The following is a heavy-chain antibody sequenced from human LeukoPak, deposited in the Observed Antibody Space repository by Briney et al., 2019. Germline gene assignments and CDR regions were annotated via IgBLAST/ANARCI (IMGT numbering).Heavy chain of an antibody. CDR2: INPNSGGT. CDR3: ARIFSTVTRPFDY. J-gene: IGHJ4*02. V-gene: IGHV1-2*02. CDR1: GYTFTDYY. Sequence: ASVKVSCKASGYTFTDYYMHWVRQAPGQGLEWMGWINPNSGGTNYAQKFQGRVTMTRDTSISTAYMELSRLRSDDTAVYYCARIFSTVTRPFDYWGQGTLVTVSS. D-gene: IGHD2-15*01.